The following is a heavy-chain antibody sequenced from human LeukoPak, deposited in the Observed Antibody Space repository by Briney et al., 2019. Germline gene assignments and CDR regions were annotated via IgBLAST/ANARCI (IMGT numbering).Heavy chain of an antibody. CDR1: GYTFTGYY. D-gene: IGHD3-16*02. CDR2: INPNSGGT. J-gene: IGHJ4*02. CDR3: ARVLSKGLLRLGELSLGY. Sequence: ASVKVSCKASGYTFTGYYMHWVRQAPGQGLEWMGWINPNSGGTNYAQKFQGWVTMTRDTSISTAYMELSRLRSDDTAVYYCARVLSKGLLRLGELSLGYRGQGTLVTVSS. V-gene: IGHV1-2*04.